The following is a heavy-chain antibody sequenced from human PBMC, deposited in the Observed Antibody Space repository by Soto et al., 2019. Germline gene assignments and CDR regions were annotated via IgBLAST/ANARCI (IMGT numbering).Heavy chain of an antibody. Sequence: QVQLQESGPGLVKPSETLSLTCTVPGGSVNIGTYYWSLIRQPPGKGLEWIGFIHYSGSTNYNPSLKGRVTMSVDTSKNQFSLKLTSVNAADTAVYYCTRGGDAYKNGHWGQGTLVTVSS. V-gene: IGHV4-61*01. CDR1: GGSVNIGTYY. J-gene: IGHJ4*02. CDR3: TRGGDAYKNGH. D-gene: IGHD2-21*01. CDR2: IHYSGST.